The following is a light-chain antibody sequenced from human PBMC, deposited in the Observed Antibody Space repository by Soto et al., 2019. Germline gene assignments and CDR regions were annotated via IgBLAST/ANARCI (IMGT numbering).Light chain of an antibody. CDR3: QQYGSPIT. V-gene: IGKV3-20*01. CDR2: GAS. J-gene: IGKJ5*01. Sequence: EIVLTQSPGTLSLSPGERATLSCRAIQSVSSSYLAWYQQKPGQAPRILIYGASSRATGIPDRFSGSGSGTDLTLTISRLEPEDFAVYYCQQYGSPITFGQGTRLEIK. CDR1: QSVSSSY.